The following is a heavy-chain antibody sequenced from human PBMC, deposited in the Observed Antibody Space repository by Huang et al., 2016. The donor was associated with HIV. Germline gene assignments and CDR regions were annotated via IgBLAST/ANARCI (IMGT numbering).Heavy chain of an antibody. J-gene: IGHJ4*02. CDR2: RNRDGSEK. CDR1: GFSLNNYW. Sequence: EVQLVESGGGLVQPGGSLRLSCAGSGFSLNNYWMTWVRQAPGKGLEWVANRNRDGSEKRYVDSVKGRFTISRDNGKNSLYLQSVNLRAEDTAVYYCVRVVYVRGYILFDHWGQGSLVSVSS. V-gene: IGHV3-7*01. CDR3: VRVVYVRGYILFDH. D-gene: IGHD3-10*02.